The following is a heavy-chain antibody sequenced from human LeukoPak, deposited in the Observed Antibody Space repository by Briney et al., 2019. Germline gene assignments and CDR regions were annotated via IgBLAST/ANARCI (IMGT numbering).Heavy chain of an antibody. CDR1: GFTFSSYD. D-gene: IGHD6-13*01. CDR2: ISSSGSTI. V-gene: IGHV3-48*03. Sequence: GGSLRLSCAASGFTFSSYDMNWVRQAPGKELEWVSYISSSGSTIYYADSVKGRFTFSRDNAKNSLYLQMNSLRAEDTAVYYCARDAQSIAAEIDYWGQGTLVTVSS. J-gene: IGHJ4*02. CDR3: ARDAQSIAAEIDY.